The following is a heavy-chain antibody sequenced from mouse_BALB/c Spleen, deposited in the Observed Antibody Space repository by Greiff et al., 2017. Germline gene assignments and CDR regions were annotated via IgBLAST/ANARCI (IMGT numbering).Heavy chain of an antibody. CDR1: GFSLTSYG. CDR3: ARNSDYDGAWFAY. V-gene: IGHV2-2*02. CDR2: IWSGGST. Sequence: QVQLQQSGPGLVQPSQSLSITCTVSGFSLTSYGVHWVRQSPGKGLEWLGVIWSGGSTHYNAAFISRLSISKDNSKSQVFFKMNSLQANDTAIYYCARNSDYDGAWFAYWGQGTLVTVSA. D-gene: IGHD2-4*01. J-gene: IGHJ3*01.